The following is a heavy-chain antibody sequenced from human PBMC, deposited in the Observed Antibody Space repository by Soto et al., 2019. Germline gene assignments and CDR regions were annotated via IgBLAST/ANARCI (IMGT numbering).Heavy chain of an antibody. D-gene: IGHD6-19*01. CDR3: AKAKGGWYNRADY. V-gene: IGHV3-23*01. Sequence: EVQLLESGGGLVQPGGSLRLSCAASGFTFSSYAMSWVRQAPGKGLEWVSAISGSGGSTYYADSVKGRFTVSRDNSKNTLYLQMNSLRAEDTAVYYCAKAKGGWYNRADYWGQGTLGTVSS. J-gene: IGHJ4*02. CDR2: ISGSGGST. CDR1: GFTFSSYA.